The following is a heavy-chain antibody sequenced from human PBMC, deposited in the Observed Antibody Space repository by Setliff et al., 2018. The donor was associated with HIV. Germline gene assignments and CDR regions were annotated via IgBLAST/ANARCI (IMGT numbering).Heavy chain of an antibody. CDR1: GGYYSISSSTFY. D-gene: IGHD2-15*01. CDR3: ARSSRGYCSGGSCYGFDP. CDR2: ISSSGSS. J-gene: IGHJ5*02. Sequence: SETLSLTCIVSGGYYSISSSTFYWVWIRQPPGKGLEWIGGISSSGSSNYNPSLKSRVTISVDTSKNQLSLNVTSVTAADTAVYYCARSSRGYCSGGSCYGFDPWGQGNLVTVSS. V-gene: IGHV4-39*07.